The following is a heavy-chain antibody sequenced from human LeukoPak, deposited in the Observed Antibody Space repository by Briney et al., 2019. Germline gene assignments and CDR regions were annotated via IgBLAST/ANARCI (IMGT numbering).Heavy chain of an antibody. J-gene: IGHJ4*02. D-gene: IGHD3-22*01. CDR3: AKAMYYYDSSGYYQNFDY. V-gene: IGHV3-23*01. CDR1: GFTVSSYG. Sequence: GRSLRLSCAASGFTVSSYGMSWVSQPPGKGMEWVSAIRGSGGSTYYADSVKCRFTISRDNSKNTLYLQMNSLRAEDTAVYYCAKAMYYYDSSGYYQNFDYWGQGTLVTVSS. CDR2: IRGSGGST.